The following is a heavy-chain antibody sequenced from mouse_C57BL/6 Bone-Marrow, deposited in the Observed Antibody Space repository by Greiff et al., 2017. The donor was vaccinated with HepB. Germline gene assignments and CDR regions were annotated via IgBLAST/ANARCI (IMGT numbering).Heavy chain of an antibody. CDR3: ARPWLRAMDY. Sequence: EVQRVESGGGLVQPGGSLKLSCAASGFTFSDYYMYWVRQTPEKRLEWVAYISNGGGSTYYPDTVKGRFTISRDNAKNTLYLQMSRLKSEDTAMYYCARPWLRAMDYWGQGTSVTVSS. J-gene: IGHJ4*01. D-gene: IGHD2-2*01. CDR2: ISNGGGST. CDR1: GFTFSDYY. V-gene: IGHV5-12*01.